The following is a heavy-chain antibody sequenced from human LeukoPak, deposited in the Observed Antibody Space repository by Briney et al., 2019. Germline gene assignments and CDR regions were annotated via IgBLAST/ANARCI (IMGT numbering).Heavy chain of an antibody. D-gene: IGHD3-3*01. V-gene: IGHV4-4*07. CDR1: GGSISSYY. CDR2: IYTSGST. Sequence: SETLSLTCTVSGGSISSYYWSWIRQPAGKGLEWIGRIYTSGSTNYNPSLKSRVTMSVDTSKKQFSLKLSSVTAADTAVYYCARTTYYDFWSGFLDPWGQGTLVTVSS. J-gene: IGHJ5*02. CDR3: ARTTYYDFWSGFLDP.